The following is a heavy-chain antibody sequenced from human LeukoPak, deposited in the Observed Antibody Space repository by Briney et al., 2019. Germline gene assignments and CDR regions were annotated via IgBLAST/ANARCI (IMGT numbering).Heavy chain of an antibody. Sequence: SLKVSCKASGGTFSSYAISWVRQAPGQGLEWMGGIIPIFGTVNYAQKFQGRVTITTDESTSTAYMELSSLRSEDTAVYYCASARRSSSWDFRFDPWGQGTLVTVSS. CDR3: ASARRSSSWDFRFDP. CDR2: IIPIFGTV. CDR1: GGTFSSYA. V-gene: IGHV1-69*05. D-gene: IGHD6-13*01. J-gene: IGHJ5*02.